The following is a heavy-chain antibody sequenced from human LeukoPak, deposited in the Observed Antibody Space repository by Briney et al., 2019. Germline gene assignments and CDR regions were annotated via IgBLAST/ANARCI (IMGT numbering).Heavy chain of an antibody. CDR1: GFNFGSYW. CDR2: IRSDGREK. CDR3: VRDGDFDF. V-gene: IGHV3-7*01. J-gene: IGHJ4*02. D-gene: IGHD3-16*01. Sequence: GGSLGLSCAASGFNFGSYWMSWVRQAPGRGLEWVADIRSDGREKCYLDSVRGRFTISRDNARNSVYLQMNNLRVEDTAMYYCVRDGDFDFWGQGIQVTVSS.